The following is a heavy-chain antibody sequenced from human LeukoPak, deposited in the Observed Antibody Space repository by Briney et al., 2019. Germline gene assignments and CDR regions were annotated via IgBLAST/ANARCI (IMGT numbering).Heavy chain of an antibody. J-gene: IGHJ5*02. Sequence: GASVKVSCKASGGTFSSYAISWVRQAPGQGLEWMGGIIPIFGTANYAQKFQGRVTITADKSTSTAYMELSSLRSEDTAVYYCARDTTGRWFGELSWFDPWGQGTLVTVSS. CDR2: IIPIFGTA. D-gene: IGHD3-10*01. CDR3: ARDTTGRWFGELSWFDP. V-gene: IGHV1-69*06. CDR1: GGTFSSYA.